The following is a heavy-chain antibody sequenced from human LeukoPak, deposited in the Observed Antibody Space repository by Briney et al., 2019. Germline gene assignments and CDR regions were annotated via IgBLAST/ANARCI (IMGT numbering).Heavy chain of an antibody. CDR2: IYTSGST. Sequence: SETLSLTCTVSGGSISTYYWSWVRQPAGKGLEWIGRIYTSGSTSYNPSLTSRVTMSEDTSKNQFSLKLSSVTAADTAVYYCARSPGRYYYYMDVWGKGTTVTVSS. J-gene: IGHJ6*03. V-gene: IGHV4-4*07. CDR3: ARSPGRYYYYMDV. CDR1: GGSISTYY. D-gene: IGHD1-1*01.